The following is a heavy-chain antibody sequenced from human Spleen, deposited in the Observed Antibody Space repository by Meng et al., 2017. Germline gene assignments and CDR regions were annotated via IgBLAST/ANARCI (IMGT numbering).Heavy chain of an antibody. CDR3: ARLSGY. CDR1: GFTFSSYE. D-gene: IGHD3-10*01. J-gene: IGHJ4*02. CDR2: LYTDGGT. Sequence: LSLTCAASGFTFSSYEMNWVRQAPGKGLEWVSILYTDGGTSYADSLKGRFTISRDNSRNTVYLQMNNLRLEDTAIYYCARLSGYWGQGTLVTVSS. V-gene: IGHV3-66*02.